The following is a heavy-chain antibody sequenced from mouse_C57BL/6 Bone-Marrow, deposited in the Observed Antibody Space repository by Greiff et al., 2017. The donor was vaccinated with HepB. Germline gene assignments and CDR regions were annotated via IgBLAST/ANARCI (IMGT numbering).Heavy chain of an antibody. CDR3: APLYYYGSPWFAY. V-gene: IGHV14-3*01. CDR1: GFNIKNTY. J-gene: IGHJ3*01. CDR2: IDPANGNT. Sequence: VQLQQSVAELVRPGASVKLSCTASGFNIKNTYMHWVKQRPEQGLEWIGRIDPANGNTKYAPKFQGKATITADTSSNTAYLQLSSLTSEDTAIYYCAPLYYYGSPWFAYWGQGTLVTVSA. D-gene: IGHD1-1*01.